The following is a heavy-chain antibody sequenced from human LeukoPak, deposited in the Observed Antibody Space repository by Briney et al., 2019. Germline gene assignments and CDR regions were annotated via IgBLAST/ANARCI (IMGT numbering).Heavy chain of an antibody. Sequence: GGSLRLSCAASGFTFSSYAMTWVRQAPGKGLEWVSGISGSGGDTDYADSLKGRSTISRDNSKNTLHLQMNSLRAEDTAVYYCAKDRYNCGSSVDYWGQGTLVTVSS. CDR3: AKDRYNCGSSVDY. J-gene: IGHJ4*02. V-gene: IGHV3-23*01. CDR1: GFTFSSYA. D-gene: IGHD5-18*01. CDR2: ISGSGGDT.